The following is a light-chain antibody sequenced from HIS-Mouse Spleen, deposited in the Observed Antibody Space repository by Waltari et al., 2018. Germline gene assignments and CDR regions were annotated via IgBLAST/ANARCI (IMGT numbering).Light chain of an antibody. CDR2: NFS. CDR1: SSDVGGYNY. V-gene: IGLV2-11*01. J-gene: IGLJ3*02. Sequence: QSALTQPRSVSGSPGQAVTIPFTGTSSDVGGYNYVSWYQQHPGNAPKLSIYNFSKRPSGVPDRFSGSKSGNTASLTISGLQAEDEADYYCCSYAGSWVFGGGTKLTVL. CDR3: CSYAGSWV.